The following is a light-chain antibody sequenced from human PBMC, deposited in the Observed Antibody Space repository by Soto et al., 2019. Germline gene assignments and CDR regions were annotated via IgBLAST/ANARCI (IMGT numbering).Light chain of an antibody. V-gene: IGKV3-20*01. CDR2: GAS. CDR1: QSVAANY. J-gene: IGKJ3*01. Sequence: VLTQSPGTLALSPRERATLSCSPSQSVAANYLAWYQQKRGQAPRLLIYGASTRATGIPDRFSGSGSGTHFTLTISRLEPEDFSVYYCHQYGTAPLTFGPGTKVDI. CDR3: HQYGTAPLT.